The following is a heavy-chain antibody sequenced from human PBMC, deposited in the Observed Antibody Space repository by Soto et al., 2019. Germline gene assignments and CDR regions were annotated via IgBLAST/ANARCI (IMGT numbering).Heavy chain of an antibody. V-gene: IGHV3-64D*06. CDR1: GFTFSSYA. D-gene: IGHD3-22*01. J-gene: IGHJ4*02. CDR3: VKAYYDSSGYYSDY. CDR2: ISSNGGST. Sequence: AGGSLRLSCSASGFTFSSYAMHWVRQAPGKGLEYVSAISSNGGSTYYADSVKGRFTISRDNSKNTLYLQMSSLGAEDTAVYYCVKAYYDSSGYYSDYWGQGTLVTVSS.